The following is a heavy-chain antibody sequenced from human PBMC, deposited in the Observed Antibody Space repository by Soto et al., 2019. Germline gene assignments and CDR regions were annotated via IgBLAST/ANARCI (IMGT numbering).Heavy chain of an antibody. CDR1: GFSFSTYA. D-gene: IGHD3-10*01. J-gene: IGHJ4*02. V-gene: IGHV3-23*01. CDR2: ISDSGGDT. Sequence: GGSLRLSCAASGFSFSTYAMNWVRQAPGKGLEWVSVISDSGGDTKFADSVKGRFTTSRDNSKNMLYLQMTSLRAEDTAIYYCAKGLRGGYPGSRIFEYWGQGTPVTVSS. CDR3: AKGLRGGYPGSRIFEY.